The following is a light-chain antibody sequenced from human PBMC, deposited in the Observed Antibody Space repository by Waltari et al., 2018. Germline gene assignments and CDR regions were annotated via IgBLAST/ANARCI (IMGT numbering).Light chain of an antibody. V-gene: IGKV1-39*01. J-gene: IGKJ1*01. CDR2: GAS. CDR3: QKTYSTPT. Sequence: DIQMTQSPSSLSANVGDRVIITCRASQNIGNYLNWYQQKPGKAPRPLIYGASNLQSWVPSRFSGSGSGTYFSLTISSLQPEDFATYFCQKTYSTPTFGLGTKVEMK. CDR1: QNIGNY.